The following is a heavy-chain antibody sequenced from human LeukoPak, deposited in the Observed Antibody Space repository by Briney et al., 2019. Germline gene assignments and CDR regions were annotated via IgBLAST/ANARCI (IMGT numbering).Heavy chain of an antibody. Sequence: GESLKISCKGSGYSFTSSWIAWVRQMPGKGLEWMGIINPGDSDTRYSPSFQGQVTISADKSISTAYLQWSSLKASDTAMYYCARSIAVAEYYFDYWGQGTLVTVSS. D-gene: IGHD6-19*01. CDR2: INPGDSDT. CDR3: ARSIAVAEYYFDY. J-gene: IGHJ4*02. V-gene: IGHV5-51*01. CDR1: GYSFTSSW.